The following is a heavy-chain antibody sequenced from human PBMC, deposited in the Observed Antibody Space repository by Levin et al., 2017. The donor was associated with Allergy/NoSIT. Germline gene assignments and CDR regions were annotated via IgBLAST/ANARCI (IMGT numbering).Heavy chain of an antibody. D-gene: IGHD6-19*01. J-gene: IGHJ4*02. CDR3: ARSSGSIDY. V-gene: IGHV3-48*01. Sequence: GESLKISCAASGFTFSSYSMNWVRQAPGKGLEWGSFISSSIITIYYADSVTGRFTISRDNAKNSLYLQMNSLRAEDTAVYYCARSSGSIDYWGQGTLVTVSS. CDR1: GFTFSSYS. CDR2: ISSSIITI.